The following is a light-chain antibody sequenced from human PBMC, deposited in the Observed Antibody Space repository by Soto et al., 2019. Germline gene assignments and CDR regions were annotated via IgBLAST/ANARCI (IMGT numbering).Light chain of an antibody. J-gene: IGKJ1*01. Sequence: IQMTQSPSTLSGSVGDRVTITFRASQTISSWLAWYQQKPGKAPKLLIYKASTLKSGVPSRFSGSGSGTEFTLTISSLQPDDFATYYCQHYNSYSEAFGQGTNVDIK. CDR3: QHYNSYSEA. CDR1: QTISSW. V-gene: IGKV1-5*03. CDR2: KAS.